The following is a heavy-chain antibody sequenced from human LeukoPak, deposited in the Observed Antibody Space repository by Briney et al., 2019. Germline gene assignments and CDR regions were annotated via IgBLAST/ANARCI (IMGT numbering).Heavy chain of an antibody. CDR1: GFTFSNYW. Sequence: GGSLRLSCAASGFTFSNYWMHWVRQVPGKGLVWVSRISTDGSSITYADSVKGRFTISRDNTKHTPYLQMNSLRVEDTAVYYCARGVRNTGWYIFDFWGQGTLVTVSS. V-gene: IGHV3-74*01. D-gene: IGHD6-19*01. J-gene: IGHJ4*02. CDR3: ARGVRNTGWYIFDF. CDR2: ISTDGSSI.